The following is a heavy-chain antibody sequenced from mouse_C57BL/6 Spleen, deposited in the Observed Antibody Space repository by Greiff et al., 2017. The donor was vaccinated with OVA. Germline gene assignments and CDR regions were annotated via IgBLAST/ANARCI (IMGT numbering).Heavy chain of an antibody. J-gene: IGHJ4*01. Sequence: VQLKQSGPELVKPGASVKISCKASGYTFTDYYMNWVKQSHGKSLEWIGDINPNNGGTSYNQKFKGKATLTVDKSSSTAYMELRSLTSEDSAVYYCASLTGYAMDYWGQGTSVTVSS. V-gene: IGHV1-26*01. CDR2: INPNNGGT. CDR3: ASLTGYAMDY. CDR1: GYTFTDYY. D-gene: IGHD4-1*01.